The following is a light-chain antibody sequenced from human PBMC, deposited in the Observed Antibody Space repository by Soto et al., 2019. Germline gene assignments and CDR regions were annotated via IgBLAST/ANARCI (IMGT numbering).Light chain of an antibody. V-gene: IGKV3-11*01. CDR2: DAS. Sequence: EIVLTQSPATLSLLPGERATLSCRASQSVGSSLAWYQHKAGQAPRLLLYDASNRATGIPARFSGSGSGTDFTLPISSLEPEDFAVYSCQQRSSWITFGQGTRLEIE. J-gene: IGKJ5*01. CDR1: QSVGSS. CDR3: QQRSSWIT.